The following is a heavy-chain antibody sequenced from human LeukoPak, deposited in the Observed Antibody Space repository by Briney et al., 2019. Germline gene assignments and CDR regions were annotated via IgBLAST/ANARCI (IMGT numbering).Heavy chain of an antibody. CDR3: AKDRKSITIFGVVMVH. CDR1: GFTFSSYA. J-gene: IGHJ4*02. CDR2: ISGSGGST. D-gene: IGHD3-3*01. V-gene: IGHV3-23*01. Sequence: PGGSLRLSCAASGFTFSSYAMSWVRQAPGKGLEWVSAISGSGGSTYYADSVKGRFTISRDNSKNTLYLQMNSLRAEDTAVYYCAKDRKSITIFGVVMVHWGQGTLVTVSS.